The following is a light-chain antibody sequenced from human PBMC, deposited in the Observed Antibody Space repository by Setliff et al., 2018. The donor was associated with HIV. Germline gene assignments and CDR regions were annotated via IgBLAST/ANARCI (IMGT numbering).Light chain of an antibody. Sequence: QSALTQPPSVSGSPGQSVTISCTGTSSDVGSYNRVSWYQQPPGTAPKLIIYEDTYRPSGVPDRFSGSKSGNTASLTISGLQAEDEGDYYCSSYTSSNTWVFGGGTKVTVL. CDR1: SSDVGSYNR. CDR3: SSYTSSNTWV. V-gene: IGLV2-18*02. J-gene: IGLJ3*02. CDR2: EDT.